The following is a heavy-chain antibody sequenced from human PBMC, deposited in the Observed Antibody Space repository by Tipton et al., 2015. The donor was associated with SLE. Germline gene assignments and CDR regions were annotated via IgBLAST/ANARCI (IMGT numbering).Heavy chain of an antibody. CDR1: GYSFTDYY. CDR2: INPSGGST. D-gene: IGHD3-3*01. CDR3: ARDLAPIFGVVLYGMDV. Sequence: QLVQSGAEVKKPGASVKVSCKASGYSFTDYYMHWVRQAPGQGLEWMGIINPSGGSTSYAQKFQGRVTMTRDTSTSTVYMELSSLRSEDTAVYYCARDLAPIFGVVLYGMDVWGQGTTVTVSS. J-gene: IGHJ6*02. V-gene: IGHV1-46*01.